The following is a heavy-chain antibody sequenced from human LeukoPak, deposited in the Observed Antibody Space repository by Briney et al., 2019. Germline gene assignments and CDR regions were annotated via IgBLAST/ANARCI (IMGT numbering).Heavy chain of an antibody. Sequence: GGSLRLSCAASGFTFNTYWMHWVRQVPGKGLVWVSRTNSDGSSTTYADSVKGRFTVSRDNAKNTLYLQMNSLRAEDTAVYYCAKGGMARGVIRYYFDYWGQGTLVTVSS. CDR2: TNSDGSST. CDR3: AKGGMARGVIRYYFDY. V-gene: IGHV3-74*01. D-gene: IGHD3-10*01. CDR1: GFTFNTYW. J-gene: IGHJ4*02.